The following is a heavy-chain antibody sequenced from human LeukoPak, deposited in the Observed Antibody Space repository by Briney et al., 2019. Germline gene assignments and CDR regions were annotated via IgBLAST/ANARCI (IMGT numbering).Heavy chain of an antibody. CDR3: ARMYSSGWYVDY. V-gene: IGHV4-38-2*02. J-gene: IGHJ4*02. CDR1: GYSISSGYY. CDR2: IYYSGST. Sequence: SETLSLTCTVSGYSISSGYYWSWIRQPPGKGLEWIGYIYYSGSTNYNPSLKSRVTISVDTSKNQFSLKLSSVTAADTAVYYCARMYSSGWYVDYWGQGTLVTVSS. D-gene: IGHD6-19*01.